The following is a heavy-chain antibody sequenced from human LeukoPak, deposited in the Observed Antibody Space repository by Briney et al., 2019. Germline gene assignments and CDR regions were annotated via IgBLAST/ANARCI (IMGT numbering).Heavy chain of an antibody. CDR1: GFTFSSYA. Sequence: GGSLRLSCAASGFTFSSYAMSWVRQAPGKGLEWIGRIRSKSEAGTTEFAAPLKGRFTISRDDSKNTLYLQINSLTTDDTTVYYCTTEPRQWGQGTLVIVSS. V-gene: IGHV3-15*01. CDR2: IRSKSEAGTT. J-gene: IGHJ4*02. CDR3: TTEPRQ.